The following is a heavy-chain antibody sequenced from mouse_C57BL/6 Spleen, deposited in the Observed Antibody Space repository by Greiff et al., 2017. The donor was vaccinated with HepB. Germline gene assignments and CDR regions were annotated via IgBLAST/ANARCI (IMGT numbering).Heavy chain of an antibody. D-gene: IGHD2-5*01. V-gene: IGHV1-15*01. Sequence: QVQLQQPGAELVRPGASVTLSCKASGYTFTDYEMHWVKQTPVHGLEWIGAIDPETGGTAYNQKFKGKAILTADKSSSTAYMELRSLTSEDSAVYYCTRSRSNYDYWGQGTTLTVSS. CDR2: IDPETGGT. CDR3: TRSRSNYDY. CDR1: GYTFTDYE. J-gene: IGHJ2*01.